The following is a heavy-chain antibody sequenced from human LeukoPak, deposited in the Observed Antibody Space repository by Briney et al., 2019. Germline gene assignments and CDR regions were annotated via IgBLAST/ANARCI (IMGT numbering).Heavy chain of an antibody. Sequence: SETLSLTCTISGGSISGTTYYWGWIRQPPGKGLDWIGGMSYSGSTHYNPSLKSRVVISVDTSKNQLSLNLNSVTAADTAVYYCARIRATGLPDYWGQGTLLTVSS. CDR2: MSYSGST. CDR1: GGSISGTTYY. J-gene: IGHJ4*02. D-gene: IGHD1-1*01. CDR3: ARIRATGLPDY. V-gene: IGHV4-39*01.